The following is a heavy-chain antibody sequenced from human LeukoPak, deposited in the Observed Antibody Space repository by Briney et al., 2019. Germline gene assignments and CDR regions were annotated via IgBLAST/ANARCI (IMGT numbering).Heavy chain of an antibody. Sequence: GGSLRLSCAASGFTFSSYAMHWVRQAPGKGLEWVAVISYDGSNKYYADSVKGRFTISRDNSKNTLYLQMNSLRAEDTAVYYCAKDGKYYYDSSGLRGDYWGQGTLVTVSS. V-gene: IGHV3-30*04. CDR2: ISYDGSNK. CDR3: AKDGKYYYDSSGLRGDY. CDR1: GFTFSSYA. D-gene: IGHD3-22*01. J-gene: IGHJ4*02.